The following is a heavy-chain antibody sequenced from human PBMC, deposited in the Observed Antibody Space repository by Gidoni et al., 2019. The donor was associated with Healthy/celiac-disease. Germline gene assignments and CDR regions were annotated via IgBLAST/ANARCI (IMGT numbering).Heavy chain of an antibody. CDR3: ARMGGTKPPFDY. CDR2: IYTSGST. D-gene: IGHD3-16*01. V-gene: IGHV4-61*02. J-gene: IGHJ4*02. CDR1: GGSISSGSYY. Sequence: QVQLQESGPGLVKPSQTLSLTCTVSGGSISSGSYYWSWIRQPAGKGLEWIGRIYTSGSTNYNPSLKSRVTISVDTSKNQFSLKLSSVTAADTAVYYCARMGGTKPPFDYWGQGTLVTVSS.